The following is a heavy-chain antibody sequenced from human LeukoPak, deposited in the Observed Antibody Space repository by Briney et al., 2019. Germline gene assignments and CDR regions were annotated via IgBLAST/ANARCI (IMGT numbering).Heavy chain of an antibody. Sequence: GGSLRLSCAASGFTFSDYYMSWIRQAPGKGLEWVSYISSSGSTIYYADSVKGRFTISRDNAKNSLYLQMNSLRSEDTALYYCAKDTPLFYHYYGIDVWGQGTTVTVSS. CDR3: AKDTPLFYHYYGIDV. CDR1: GFTFSDYY. J-gene: IGHJ6*02. V-gene: IGHV3-11*01. CDR2: ISSSGSTI.